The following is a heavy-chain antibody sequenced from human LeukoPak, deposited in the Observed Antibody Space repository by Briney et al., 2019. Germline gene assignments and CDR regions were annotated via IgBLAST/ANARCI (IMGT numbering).Heavy chain of an antibody. V-gene: IGHV1-18*01. CDR3: ARESGDMYYYYGMDV. CDR1: GYTFTSYG. Sequence: GASVKVSCKASGYTFTSYGISWVRQAPGQGLEWMGWISAYNGNTNYAQKLQGRVTMTTDTSTSTAYMELRSPRSDDTAVYYCARESGDMYYYYGMDVWGQGTTVTVSS. CDR2: ISAYNGNT. D-gene: IGHD3-10*01. J-gene: IGHJ6*02.